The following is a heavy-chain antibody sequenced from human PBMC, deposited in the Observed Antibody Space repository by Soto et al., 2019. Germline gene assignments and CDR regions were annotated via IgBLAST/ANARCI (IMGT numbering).Heavy chain of an antibody. CDR2: IYWDDDT. Sequence: QITLKESGPTLVKPTQTLTLTCTFSGFSLSTSGVGVGWIRQPPGKPLAWLALIYWDDDTRYSASLKSRLTITTDTTKNQAVLTMTNMDPVQTATYYGAHGGRRGNNFDYWGQGTLVTVSS. CDR1: GFSLSTSGVG. J-gene: IGHJ4*02. V-gene: IGHV2-5*02. D-gene: IGHD3-16*01. CDR3: AHGGRRGNNFDY.